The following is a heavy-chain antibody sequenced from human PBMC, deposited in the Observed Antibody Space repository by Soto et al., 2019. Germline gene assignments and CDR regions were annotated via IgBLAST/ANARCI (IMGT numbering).Heavy chain of an antibody. CDR3: ARYWDGYDPNYYYGMDV. CDR2: ISAYNGNT. CDR1: GYTFTSYG. D-gene: IGHD5-12*01. V-gene: IGHV1-18*01. J-gene: IGHJ6*02. Sequence: QVQLVQSGAEVKKPGASVKVSCKASGYTFTSYGIGWVRQAPGQGLEWMGWISAYNGNTNYAQKLQDRVTMTTDTSTSTAYMELRSLRSDDTAVYYCARYWDGYDPNYYYGMDVWGQGTTVTVSS.